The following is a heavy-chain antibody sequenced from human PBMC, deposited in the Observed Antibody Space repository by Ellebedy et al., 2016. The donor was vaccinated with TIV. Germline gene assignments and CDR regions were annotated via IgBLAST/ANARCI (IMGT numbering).Heavy chain of an antibody. CDR3: ARHPCSSCPPMDV. V-gene: IGHV4-39*01. J-gene: IGHJ6*04. D-gene: IGHD6-19*01. CDR2: IYHSGST. CDR1: GDSIRRGTYY. Sequence: SETLSLXCPASGDSIRRGTYYWAWIRQTPGRELEWIGSIYHSGSTYYNPSLKSRVTISVDTSKNQFSLKLTSVTGADAAVYYCARHPCSSCPPMDVWGKGTPVTVSS.